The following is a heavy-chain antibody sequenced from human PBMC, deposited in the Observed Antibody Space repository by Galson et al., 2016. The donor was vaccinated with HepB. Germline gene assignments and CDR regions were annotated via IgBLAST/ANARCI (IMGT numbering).Heavy chain of an antibody. CDR3: ARTMFTYNSDKSTNLYATFDM. CDR2: IYYSGSS. J-gene: IGHJ3*02. Sequence: SETLSLTCTVSGGSVTSGTYYWSWIRQPPGKGLEWIGHIYYSGSSNYNPSLKSRVTISVDTSKNQFTLQLTSVTAADTAIYYCARTMFTYNSDKSTNLYATFDMWGQGTMITVSS. D-gene: IGHD1-20*01. V-gene: IGHV4-61*01. CDR1: GGSVTSGTYY.